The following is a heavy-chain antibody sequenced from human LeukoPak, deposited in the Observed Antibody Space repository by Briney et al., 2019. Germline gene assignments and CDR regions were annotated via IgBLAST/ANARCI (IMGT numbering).Heavy chain of an antibody. Sequence: GGSLRLSCAASGFTFSSYAMSWVRQAPGKGLEWVGRIKSKTDGGTTDYAAPVKGRFTISRDDSKNTLYLQMNSLKTEDTAVYYCTTEHYDILTGYYPFDYWGQGTLVTVSS. V-gene: IGHV3-15*01. D-gene: IGHD3-9*01. CDR1: GFTFSSYA. CDR3: TTEHYDILTGYYPFDY. J-gene: IGHJ4*02. CDR2: IKSKTDGGTT.